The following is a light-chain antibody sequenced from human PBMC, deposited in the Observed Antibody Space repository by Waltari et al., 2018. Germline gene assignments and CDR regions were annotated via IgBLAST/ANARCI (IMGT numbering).Light chain of an antibody. CDR1: SGSIASNY. CDR2: EDN. CDR3: QSSDSSLVV. J-gene: IGLJ2*01. Sequence: NFMLTQPHSVSESPGKTITISCTRSSGSIASNYVQWYQQRPGSAPTTVIYEDNQRPSGVPDRFSGSIDSSSNSASLTISGLKTEDEADYYRQSSDSSLVVFGGGTKLTVL. V-gene: IGLV6-57*04.